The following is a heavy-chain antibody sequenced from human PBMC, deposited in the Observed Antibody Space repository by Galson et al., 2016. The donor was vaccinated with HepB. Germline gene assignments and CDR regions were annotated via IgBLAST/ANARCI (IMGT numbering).Heavy chain of an antibody. J-gene: IGHJ6*02. CDR3: ARGLVYFDFGMDV. V-gene: IGHV4-34*01. CDR2: INRSGSA. D-gene: IGHD6-6*01. CDR1: GFTLSRHN. Sequence: LRLSCAASGFTLSRHNMNWVRQAPGKGLEWIGEINRSGSANYNPSLKSRVTISVDTSKNQFSLKLTSVTAADSAVYYCARGLVYFDFGMDVWGQGTTVTVSS.